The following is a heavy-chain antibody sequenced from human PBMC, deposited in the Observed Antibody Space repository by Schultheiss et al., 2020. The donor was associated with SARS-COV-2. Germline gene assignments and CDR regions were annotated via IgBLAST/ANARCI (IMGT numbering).Heavy chain of an antibody. D-gene: IGHD3-3*01. CDR3: TRVPRGTIFGVVIGTIYYYYYYGMDV. CDR2: IRSKAYGGTT. Sequence: GGSLRLSCTASGFTFGDYAMSWVRQAPGKGLEWVGFIRSKAYGGTTEYAASVKGRFTISRDDSKSIAYLQMNSLKTEDTAVYYCTRVPRGTIFGVVIGTIYYYYYYGMDVWGQGTTVTFSS. J-gene: IGHJ6*02. V-gene: IGHV3-49*04. CDR1: GFTFGDYA.